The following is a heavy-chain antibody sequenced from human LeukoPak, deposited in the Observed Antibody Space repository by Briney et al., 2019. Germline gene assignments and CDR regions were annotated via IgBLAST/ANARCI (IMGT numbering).Heavy chain of an antibody. CDR2: INDGGST. CDR3: ARGPRITMVRGVSLRGAFDI. Sequence: SETLSLTCAVYGGSFTKHQWSWIRQPPGKGLEWIGAINDGGSTNYNPSLKGRVTISVDTSKNQFSLRLSSMTAADTAVYYCARGPRITMVRGVSLRGAFDIWGQGTMVTVSS. CDR1: GGSFTKHQ. D-gene: IGHD3-10*01. J-gene: IGHJ3*02. V-gene: IGHV4-34*01.